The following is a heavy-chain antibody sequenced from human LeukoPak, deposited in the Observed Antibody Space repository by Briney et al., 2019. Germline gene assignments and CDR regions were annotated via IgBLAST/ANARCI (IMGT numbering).Heavy chain of an antibody. CDR2: IKQDGSEK. CDR3: ARFGMDAAIDY. Sequence: GGSLRLSCAASGLTFSGYWMSWVRQAPGKGLEWVATIKQDGSEKTYVDSVEGRFTSSRDNAKSSLFLQMDSLRAEDTAVYYCARFGMDAAIDYWGQGTLVTVSS. J-gene: IGHJ4*02. D-gene: IGHD2-15*01. V-gene: IGHV3-7*01. CDR1: GLTFSGYW.